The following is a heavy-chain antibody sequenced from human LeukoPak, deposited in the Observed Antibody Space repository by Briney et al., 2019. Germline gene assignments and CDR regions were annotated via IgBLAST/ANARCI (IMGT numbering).Heavy chain of an antibody. CDR3: ASKGAGLCFNTGCQGAFDI. CDR1: GGSISSGDYY. J-gene: IGHJ3*02. V-gene: IGHV4-30-4*02. CDR2: IYYSGST. D-gene: IGHD2-2*01. Sequence: SETLSLTCTVSGGSISSGDYYWSWIRQPPGKGLEWIGYIYYSGSTYYNPSLKSRVTISVDTSKNQFSLKLSSVTAADTAVYYCASKGAGLCFNTGCQGAFDIWGQGTMVTVSS.